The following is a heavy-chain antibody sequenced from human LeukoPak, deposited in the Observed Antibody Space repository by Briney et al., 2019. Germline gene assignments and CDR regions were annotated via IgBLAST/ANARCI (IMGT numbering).Heavy chain of an antibody. CDR1: GYTFPSYA. J-gene: IGHJ3*02. Sequence: GASVKVSCKASGYTFPSYAMHWVRQAPGQRLEWMGWINAGNGNTKYSQKFQGRVTITRDTSASTAYMELSSLRSEDTAVYYCARPYCSGGSCYSEGLAFDIWGQGTMVTVSS. D-gene: IGHD2-15*01. CDR2: INAGNGNT. V-gene: IGHV1-3*01. CDR3: ARPYCSGGSCYSEGLAFDI.